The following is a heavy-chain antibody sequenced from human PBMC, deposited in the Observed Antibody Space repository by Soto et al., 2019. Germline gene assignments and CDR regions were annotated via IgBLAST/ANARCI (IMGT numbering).Heavy chain of an antibody. J-gene: IGHJ3*02. CDR3: VRASLIPFGGILVTSAFET. D-gene: IGHD3-16*02. CDR1: GFTFSNYW. V-gene: IGHV3-7*01. Sequence: EVQLVESGGGLVQPGGSPRLSCAASGFTFSNYWMNWVRQAPGKGLEWVANIKHDGSEANYVDSVKGRFTISRDNAKKSLYLQMNSLRAEDTAVYYCVRASLIPFGGILVTSAFETWGQGTMVTVSS. CDR2: IKHDGSEA.